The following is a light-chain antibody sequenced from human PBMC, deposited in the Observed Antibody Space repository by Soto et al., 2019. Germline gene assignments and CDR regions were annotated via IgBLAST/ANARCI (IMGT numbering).Light chain of an antibody. Sequence: QSVLTQPPSVSGAPGQRVTISCTGSSSNIGAGYDVHWYQQLPGTAPKLLIYGNSNRPSGVPDRFSGSKSGTSASLAITGLQAEEEADYYCQSYDSSLSSVFGGGTQLTVL. J-gene: IGLJ7*01. CDR2: GNS. V-gene: IGLV1-40*01. CDR1: SSNIGAGYD. CDR3: QSYDSSLSSV.